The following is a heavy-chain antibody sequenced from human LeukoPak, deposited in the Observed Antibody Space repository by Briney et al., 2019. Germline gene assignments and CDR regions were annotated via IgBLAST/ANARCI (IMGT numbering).Heavy chain of an antibody. J-gene: IGHJ4*02. CDR2: IKQDGSEN. CDR3: AKGLSSGWAY. V-gene: IGHV3-7*03. CDR1: AFIFSDYW. Sequence: GGSLRLSCAASAFIFSDYWMSWVRQAPGKGLGWVANIKQDGSENYYVDSVKGRFTISRDNAKNSLYLQMNNLRVEDTAVYYCAKGLSSGWAYWGQGTLVTVSS. D-gene: IGHD6-19*01.